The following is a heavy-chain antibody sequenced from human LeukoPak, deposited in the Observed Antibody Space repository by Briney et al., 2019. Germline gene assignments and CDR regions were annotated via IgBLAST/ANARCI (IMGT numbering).Heavy chain of an antibody. CDR2: IYYSGST. V-gene: IGHV4-59*01. CDR3: AREVYYYGSGSPDTYFDY. CDR1: GGSISSYY. D-gene: IGHD3-10*01. J-gene: IGHJ4*02. Sequence: PSETLSLTSTVSGGSISSYYWSWIRQPPGKGLEWIGYIYYSGSTNYNPSLKSRVTISVDTSKNQFSLKLSSVTAADTAVYYCAREVYYYGSGSPDTYFDYWGQGTLVTVSS.